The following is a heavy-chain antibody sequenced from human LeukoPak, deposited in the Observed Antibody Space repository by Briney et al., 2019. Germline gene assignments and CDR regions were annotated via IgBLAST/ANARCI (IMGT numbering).Heavy chain of an antibody. CDR2: IYSGGTT. D-gene: IGHD4-23*01. J-gene: IGHJ4*02. Sequence: GGSLRLSCAVSGFTVSGNYMSWVRQAPGKGLEWVSLIYSGGTTYYADSVKGRFTISRDNSKNTLYLQVNSLRAEDTAVYYCARRAGGYSHPYDYWGQGILVTVSS. CDR3: ARRAGGYSHPYDY. V-gene: IGHV3-53*01. CDR1: GFTVSGNY.